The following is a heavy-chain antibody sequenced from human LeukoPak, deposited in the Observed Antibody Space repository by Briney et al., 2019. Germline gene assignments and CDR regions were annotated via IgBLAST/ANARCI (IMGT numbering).Heavy chain of an antibody. Sequence: SETLSLTCAVYGESFSGYYWSWIRQPPGKGLEWIGEINHSGSTTYNPSPKSRGTISVDTSKNQFSLKLSSVTAADTAVYYCARGLMPQRYYYDSSGSAVRFDPWGQGTLVTVSS. J-gene: IGHJ5*02. CDR1: GESFSGYY. CDR3: ARGLMPQRYYYDSSGSAVRFDP. D-gene: IGHD3-22*01. CDR2: INHSGST. V-gene: IGHV4-34*01.